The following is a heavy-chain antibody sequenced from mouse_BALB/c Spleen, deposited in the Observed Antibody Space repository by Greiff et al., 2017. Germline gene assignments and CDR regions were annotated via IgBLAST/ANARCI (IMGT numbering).Heavy chain of an antibody. J-gene: IGHJ4*01. V-gene: IGHV1S137*01. D-gene: IGHD1-1*01. CDR1: GYTFTDYA. CDR3: AGRGYYGSSYEDYYAMDY. CDR2: ISTYYGDA. Sequence: QVQLKESGAELVRPGVSVKISCKGSGYTFTDYAMHWVKQSHAKSLEWIGVISTYYGDASYNQKFKGKATMTVDKSSSTAYMELARLTSEDSAIYYCAGRGYYGSSYEDYYAMDYWGQGTSVTVSS.